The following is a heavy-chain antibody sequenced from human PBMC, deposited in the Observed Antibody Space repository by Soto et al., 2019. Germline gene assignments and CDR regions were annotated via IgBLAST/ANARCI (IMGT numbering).Heavy chain of an antibody. CDR1: GYTLTELS. CDR2: FDPEDGET. J-gene: IGHJ2*01. CDR3: ATDLPTTGDYRYWYFDL. V-gene: IGHV1-24*01. D-gene: IGHD7-27*01. Sequence: ASVKVSCKVSGYTLTELSMHWVRQAPGKGLEWMGGFDPEDGETIYAQKFQGRVTMTEDTSTDTAYMELSSLRSEDTAVYYCATDLPTTGDYRYWYFDLGGRGTLVTVSS.